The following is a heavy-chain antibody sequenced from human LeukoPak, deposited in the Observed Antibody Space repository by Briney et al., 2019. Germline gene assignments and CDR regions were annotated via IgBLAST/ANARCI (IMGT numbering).Heavy chain of an antibody. CDR1: GGTFSSHA. CDR2: IIPIFGTA. D-gene: IGHD2-21*01. CDR3: ARDSSEFRSLIPH. J-gene: IGHJ1*01. Sequence: SVKVSCKASGGTFSSHAISWVRQAPGQGLEWMGGIIPIFGTAKYAQKFQGRVTITTDESTSTAYMELSSLRSEDTAVYYCARDSSEFRSLIPHWGQGTLVTVSS. V-gene: IGHV1-69*05.